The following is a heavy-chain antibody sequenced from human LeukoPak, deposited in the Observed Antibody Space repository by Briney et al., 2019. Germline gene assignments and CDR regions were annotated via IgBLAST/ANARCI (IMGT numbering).Heavy chain of an antibody. D-gene: IGHD1-26*01. CDR3: AKGWELPLYYFDY. Sequence: GGSLRLSCAASGFTFTRYAMSWVRQAPGKGPEWVSGISASGGSAYYADSVKGRFTISRDNSKNTLSLQMNSLRAEDTAVYYCAKGWELPLYYFDYWGQGTLVTVSS. CDR1: GFTFTRYA. V-gene: IGHV3-23*01. J-gene: IGHJ4*02. CDR2: ISASGGSA.